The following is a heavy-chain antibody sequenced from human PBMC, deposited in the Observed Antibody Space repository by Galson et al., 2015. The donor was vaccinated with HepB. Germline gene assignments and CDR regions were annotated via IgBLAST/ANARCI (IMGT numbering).Heavy chain of an antibody. V-gene: IGHV6-1*01. CDR1: GDSVSSNTAA. D-gene: IGHD3-10*01. CDR2: TYYRSKWFD. Sequence: CAISGDSVSSNTAAWNWIRQSPSRGLEWLGRTYYRSKWFDDYADSVKSRITIRPDTSKNQFSLGLNFVTPDDAGLYFCVRDRGSVVGGATLPDVFDFWGQGTMVTVSS. J-gene: IGHJ3*01. CDR3: VRDRGSVVGGATLPDVFDF.